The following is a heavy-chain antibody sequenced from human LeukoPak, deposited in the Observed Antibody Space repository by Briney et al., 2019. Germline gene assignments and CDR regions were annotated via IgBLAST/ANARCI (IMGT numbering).Heavy chain of an antibody. CDR3: ARRRIAARHDAFDI. CDR1: GGSISSYY. Sequence: SETLSLTCTVSGGSISSYYWSWIRQPPGKGLEWIGYIYYSGSTYYNPSLKSRVTISVDTSKNQFSLKLSSVTAADTAVYYCARRRIAARHDAFDIWGQGTMVTVSS. V-gene: IGHV4-59*08. CDR2: IYYSGST. D-gene: IGHD6-6*01. J-gene: IGHJ3*02.